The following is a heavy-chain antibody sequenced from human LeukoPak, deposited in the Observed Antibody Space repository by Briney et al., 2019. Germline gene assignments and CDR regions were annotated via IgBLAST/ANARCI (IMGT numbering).Heavy chain of an antibody. D-gene: IGHD1-26*01. Sequence: SVKVSCKASGGTFSSYAISWVRQAPGQGLEWMGGIIPIFGTANYAQKFQGRVTITADESTSTAYMELSSLRSEDTAVYYCATPHSGSYSGAFDIWGQGTMVTVSS. J-gene: IGHJ3*02. CDR3: ATPHSGSYSGAFDI. CDR1: GGTFSSYA. CDR2: IIPIFGTA. V-gene: IGHV1-69*01.